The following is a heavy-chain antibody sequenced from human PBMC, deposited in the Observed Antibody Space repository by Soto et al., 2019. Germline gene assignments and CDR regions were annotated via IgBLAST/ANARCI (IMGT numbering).Heavy chain of an antibody. CDR3: AREGGDGVDY. Sequence: QVQLQESGPGLVKPSQTLSLTCTVSGGSISSGSYYWSWIRQHPGEGLEWIGYIYYSGDTYYTPSLKSRVTISVDTSKNQCSLNLSSVTAADTAIYYCAREGGDGVDYWGQGTLVTVSS. D-gene: IGHD3-16*01. CDR1: GGSISSGSYY. V-gene: IGHV4-31*03. J-gene: IGHJ4*02. CDR2: IYYSGDT.